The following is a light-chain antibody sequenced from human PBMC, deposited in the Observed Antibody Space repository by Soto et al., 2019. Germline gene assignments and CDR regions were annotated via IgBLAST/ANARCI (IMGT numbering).Light chain of an antibody. CDR3: SSYGGSNNLL. Sequence: SALTQPPSASGSPGQSVTISCTGTSNDVGAYNFISWYQQHPGKAPKLMIYEVNNRPSGVPDRFSGSKSGNTASLTVSGLQAEDEADYYCSSYGGSNNLLFGGGTKLTVL. V-gene: IGLV2-8*01. CDR2: EVN. J-gene: IGLJ2*01. CDR1: SNDVGAYNF.